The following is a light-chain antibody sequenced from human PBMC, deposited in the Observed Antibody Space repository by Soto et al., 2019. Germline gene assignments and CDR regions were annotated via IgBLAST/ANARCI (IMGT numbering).Light chain of an antibody. J-gene: IGLJ1*01. V-gene: IGLV2-23*02. Sequence: QSALTQPASVSGSPGQSITISCTGTSSDVGSYNLVSWYQQYPGKAPKLMIYEVSKRPSGVSNRLSGSKSGNTASLTISGLQAEDEADYYCCSYAGSNNYVFGTGTKVTVL. CDR2: EVS. CDR1: SSDVGSYNL. CDR3: CSYAGSNNYV.